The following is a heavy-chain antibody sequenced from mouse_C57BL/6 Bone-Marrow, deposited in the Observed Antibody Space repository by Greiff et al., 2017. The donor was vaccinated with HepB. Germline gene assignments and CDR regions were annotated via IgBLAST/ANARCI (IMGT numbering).Heavy chain of an antibody. CDR3: ALSYYDYDGAMDY. CDR1: GFNITDYY. Sequence: EVKLQESGAELVKPGASVKLSCTASGFNITDYYMHWVKQRAEQGLEWIGRIDPEDGETKYAPKFQGKATITADTSSNTAYLQLSNLTTEDTAVYYCALSYYDYDGAMDYGGQGTAVTVSA. CDR2: IDPEDGET. V-gene: IGHV14-2*01. D-gene: IGHD2-4*01. J-gene: IGHJ4*01.